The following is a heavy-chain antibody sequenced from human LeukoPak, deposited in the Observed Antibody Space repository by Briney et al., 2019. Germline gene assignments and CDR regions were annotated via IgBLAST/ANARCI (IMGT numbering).Heavy chain of an antibody. V-gene: IGHV4-34*01. CDR3: ARGFPYYYDSSVY. CDR2: INHSGST. D-gene: IGHD3-22*01. Sequence: PSETLSLTCAVYGGSFSGYYWSWLRQPPGKGLEWIGEINHSGSTNYNPSLMSRVTIPVDTSKNQFSLKLSSVTAADTAVYYCARGFPYYYDSSVYWGQGTLVTVSS. J-gene: IGHJ4*02. CDR1: GGSFSGYY.